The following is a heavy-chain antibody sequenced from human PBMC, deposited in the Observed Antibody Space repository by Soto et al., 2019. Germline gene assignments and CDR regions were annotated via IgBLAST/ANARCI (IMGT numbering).Heavy chain of an antibody. Sequence: QITLKESGPTLGKPTQTLTLTCTFSGFSLSTSGVGVGWIRQPPGKALEWLALIYWDDDKRYSPSLKSRLTITKDTSKNQVVLTMTNMDPVDTATYYCALARSRWKADAFDIWGQGTMVTVSS. CDR1: GFSLSTSGVG. D-gene: IGHD1-1*01. J-gene: IGHJ3*02. CDR2: IYWDDDK. CDR3: ALARSRWKADAFDI. V-gene: IGHV2-5*02.